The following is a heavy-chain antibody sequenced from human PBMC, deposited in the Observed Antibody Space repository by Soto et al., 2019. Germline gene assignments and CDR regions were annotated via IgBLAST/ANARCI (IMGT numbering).Heavy chain of an antibody. Sequence: SVKVSCKASGGTFSSYAISWVRQAPGQGLEWMGGIIPIFGTANYAQKFQGRVTITADESTSTAYMELSSLRSEDTAVYYCAREGYCSGGSCPGDFVYWGQGTLVTVSS. CDR2: IIPIFGTA. J-gene: IGHJ4*02. CDR1: GGTFSSYA. D-gene: IGHD2-15*01. V-gene: IGHV1-69*13. CDR3: AREGYCSGGSCPGDFVY.